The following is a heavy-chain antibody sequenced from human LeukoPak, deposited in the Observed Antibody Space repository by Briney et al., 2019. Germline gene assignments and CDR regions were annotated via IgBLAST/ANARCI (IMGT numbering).Heavy chain of an antibody. CDR1: GGSISSSSYY. CDR2: IYYSGST. V-gene: IGHV4-39*01. D-gene: IGHD3-10*01. CDR3: ARWGDSEAYGSGSYDKYYFDY. Sequence: SETLSLTCTVSGGSISSSSYYWGWIRQPPGKGLEWIGSIYYSGSTYYNLSLKSRVTISVDTSKNQFSLKLSSVTAADTAVYYCARWGDSEAYGSGSYDKYYFDYWGQGTLVTVSS. J-gene: IGHJ4*02.